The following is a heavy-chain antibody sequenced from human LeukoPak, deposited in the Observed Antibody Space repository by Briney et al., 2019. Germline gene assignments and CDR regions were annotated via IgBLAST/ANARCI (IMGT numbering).Heavy chain of an antibody. CDR3: AHYGDYRFLYYFDH. V-gene: IGHV2-5*02. CDR2: IYWDDNK. Sequence: ESGPTLVKPTQTLTLTCTFSGFPLRTTGVGVGWVRQPPGKALEWLALIYWDDNKLYSPSLRSRVTITKDTSKNQVVLTMTNMAPVDTATYYCAHYGDYRFLYYFDHWGQGALVTVSS. D-gene: IGHD4-17*01. J-gene: IGHJ4*02. CDR1: GFPLRTTGVG.